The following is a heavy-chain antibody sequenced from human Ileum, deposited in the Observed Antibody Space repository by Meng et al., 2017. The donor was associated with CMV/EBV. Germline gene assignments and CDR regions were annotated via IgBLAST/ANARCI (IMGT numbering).Heavy chain of an antibody. D-gene: IGHD2-2*01. J-gene: IGHJ6*01. V-gene: IGHV3-53*01. Sequence: GGSLRLSCGAASGFSVSENYMNWVRQAPGKGLEWVSVIYGGGTTHYADSVKGRFTISRDNSKNTLFLQMDSLRAEDTAVYYCAGESGVPNGMDVWGQGTTVT. CDR3: AGESGVPNGMDV. CDR2: IYGGGTT. CDR1: GFSVSENY.